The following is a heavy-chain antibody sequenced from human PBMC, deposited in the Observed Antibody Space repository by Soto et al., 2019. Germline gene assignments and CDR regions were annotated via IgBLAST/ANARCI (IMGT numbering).Heavy chain of an antibody. CDR3: ARSSGDNIAAAGYYYYYGMDV. J-gene: IGHJ6*02. D-gene: IGHD6-13*01. V-gene: IGHV1-2*04. CDR2: INPNSGGT. Sequence: GASVKVSCKASGYTFTGYYMHWVRQAPGQGLEWMGWINPNSGGTNYAQKFQGWVTMTRDTSISTAYMELSRLRSDDTAVYYCARSSGDNIAAAGYYYYYGMDVWGQGTTVTVSS. CDR1: GYTFTGYY.